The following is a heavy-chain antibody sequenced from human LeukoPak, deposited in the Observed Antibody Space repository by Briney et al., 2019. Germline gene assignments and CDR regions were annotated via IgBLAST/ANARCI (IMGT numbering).Heavy chain of an antibody. CDR1: GGTFSSYA. J-gene: IGHJ4*02. V-gene: IGHV1-18*01. Sequence: ASVKVSCKASGGTFSSYAISWVRQAPGQGLEWMGWISAYNGNTNYAQKLQGRVTMTTDTSTSTAYMELRSLRSDDTAVYYCARGRSRFLEWFNFDYWGQGTLVTVSS. D-gene: IGHD3-3*01. CDR3: ARGRSRFLEWFNFDY. CDR2: ISAYNGNT.